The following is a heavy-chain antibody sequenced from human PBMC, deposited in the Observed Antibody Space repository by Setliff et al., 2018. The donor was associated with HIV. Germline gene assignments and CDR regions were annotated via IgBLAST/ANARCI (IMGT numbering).Heavy chain of an antibody. CDR3: VRVVVTAITDYYYYYMDV. CDR2: IYYSGST. Sequence: PSETLSLTCTVSGGSISSGGYYWSWIRQHPGKGLEWIGYIYYSGSTYYNPSLKSRVTISVDTSKNQFSLKLSSVTAADTAVYYGVRVVVTAITDYYYYYMDVWGKGTTVTVSS. D-gene: IGHD2-21*02. J-gene: IGHJ6*03. CDR1: GGSISSGGYY. V-gene: IGHV4-31*08.